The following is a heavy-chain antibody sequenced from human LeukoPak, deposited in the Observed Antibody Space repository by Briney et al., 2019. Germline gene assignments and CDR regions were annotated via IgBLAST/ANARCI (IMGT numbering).Heavy chain of an antibody. CDR3: ARARGPTPTTTIIAFRGYYFDY. J-gene: IGHJ4*02. Sequence: SGGSLRLSCAASGFTFNNYWMSWVRQAPGKGLEWVANINQDGSEKYYVDSVKGRFTISRDNAKNSLYLQMNSLRAEDTAVYYCARARGPTPTTTIIAFRGYYFDYWGQGTLVTVSS. V-gene: IGHV3-7*01. CDR1: GFTFNNYW. D-gene: IGHD3-22*01. CDR2: INQDGSEK.